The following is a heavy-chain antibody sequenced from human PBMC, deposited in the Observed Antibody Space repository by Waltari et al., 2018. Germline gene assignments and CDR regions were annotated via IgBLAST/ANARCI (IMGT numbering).Heavy chain of an antibody. Sequence: QLQLQESGPGLVKPSETLSLTCSVAGASLSSSNYYWGWIRRPPGKGLEWIGSMFNGGSTYYNPSLKSRVTISVDTSKNQFSLRLNSVTAADTAIYYCARHGYSGGWFDPWGQGTLVTVSS. CDR3: ARHGYSGGWFDP. CDR1: GASLSSSNYY. CDR2: MFNGGST. J-gene: IGHJ5*02. D-gene: IGHD4-17*01. V-gene: IGHV4-39*01.